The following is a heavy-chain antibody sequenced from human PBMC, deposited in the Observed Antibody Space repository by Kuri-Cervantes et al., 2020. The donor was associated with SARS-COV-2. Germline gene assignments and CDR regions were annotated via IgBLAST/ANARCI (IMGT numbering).Heavy chain of an antibody. CDR1: GFTFSSYS. Sequence: GGSLKISCAASGFTFSSYSMNWVRQAPGKGPEWVSYISSSSSTIYYADSVKGRFTISRDNAKNSLYLQMNSLRDEDTAVYYCARDTIFGVVIRESSAFDIWGQGTMVTVSS. CDR3: ARDTIFGVVIRESSAFDI. D-gene: IGHD3-3*01. CDR2: ISSSSSTI. V-gene: IGHV3-48*02. J-gene: IGHJ3*02.